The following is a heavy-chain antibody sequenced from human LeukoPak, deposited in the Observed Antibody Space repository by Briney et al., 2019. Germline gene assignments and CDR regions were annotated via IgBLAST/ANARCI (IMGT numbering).Heavy chain of an antibody. CDR1: GFTFSSYG. J-gene: IGHJ5*02. CDR2: IWYDGSNK. Sequence: GRSLRLSCAASGFTFSSYGMHWVRQAPGKGLEWVAVIWYDGSNKYYADSVKGRFTISRDNSKNTLYLQMNSLRAEDTAVYYCARGGGASWFDPWGQGTLVTVSS. V-gene: IGHV3-33*01. CDR3: ARGGGASWFDP. D-gene: IGHD1-26*01.